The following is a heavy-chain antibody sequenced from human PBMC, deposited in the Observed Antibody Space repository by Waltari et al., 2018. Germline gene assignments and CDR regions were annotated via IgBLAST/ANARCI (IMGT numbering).Heavy chain of an antibody. D-gene: IGHD2-15*01. CDR2: IYYNGNT. J-gene: IGHJ3*02. V-gene: IGHV4-39*01. CDR3: ARPLCSGGHCYSDDAFDI. CDR1: GVSIRNSNTY. Sequence: QLQLQESGPGLAKPSETLSLTCTVSGVSIRNSNTYWGWIRHPPGKGLEWIGNIYYNGNTYYHPPLKSRVTMSIDTSNTQFSLKLSSLTAADTAVYYCARPLCSGGHCYSDDAFDIWGHGTMVTVSS.